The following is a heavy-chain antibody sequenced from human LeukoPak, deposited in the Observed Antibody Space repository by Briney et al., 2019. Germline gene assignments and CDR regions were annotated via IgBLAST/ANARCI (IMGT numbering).Heavy chain of an antibody. V-gene: IGHV1-24*01. D-gene: IGHD3-3*01. CDR1: GYTLTELS. CDR3: ATALTRNDFWSGYSFYGMDV. J-gene: IGHJ6*02. CDR2: FDPEDGET. Sequence: ASVTVSCKVSGYTLTELSMHWVRQAPGKGLEWMGGFDPEDGETIYAQKFEGRVTMTEDTSTDTAYMELSSLRSEDTAVYYCATALTRNDFWSGYSFYGMDVWGQGTTVTVSS.